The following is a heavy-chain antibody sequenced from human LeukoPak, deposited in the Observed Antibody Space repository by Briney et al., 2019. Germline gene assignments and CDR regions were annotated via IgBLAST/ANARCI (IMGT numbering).Heavy chain of an antibody. D-gene: IGHD4-17*01. CDR2: ISGSGDNT. V-gene: IGHV3-23*01. CDR1: GFTFSSHG. CDR3: ATLWVTTDAFDI. J-gene: IGHJ3*02. Sequence: GGSLRLSCAASGFTFSSHGMSWVRQAPGKGLEWVSTISGSGDNTYYADSVKGRFTISRDNSKNTLYLQMNSLRAEDTAVYYCATLWVTTDAFDIWGQGTMVTVSS.